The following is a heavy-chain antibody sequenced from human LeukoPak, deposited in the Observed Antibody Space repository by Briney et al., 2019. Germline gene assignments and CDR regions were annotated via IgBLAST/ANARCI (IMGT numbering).Heavy chain of an antibody. CDR3: ACPMVRGVIPEGV. Sequence: PSETLSLTCAVYGGSFSGYYWSWIRQPPGKGLEWIGEINHSGSTNYNPSLKSRVTISVDTSKNQFSLKLSSVTAADTAVYYCACPMVRGVIPEGVWGQGTTVTVSS. D-gene: IGHD3-10*01. CDR1: GGSFSGYY. V-gene: IGHV4-34*01. J-gene: IGHJ6*02. CDR2: INHSGST.